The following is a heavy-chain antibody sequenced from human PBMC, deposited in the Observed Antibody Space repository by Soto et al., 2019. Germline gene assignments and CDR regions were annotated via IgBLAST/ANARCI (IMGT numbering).Heavy chain of an antibody. Sequence: PSQTLSLTCAVYGGSFSGYYWSWIRQPPGKGLEWIGEINHSGSTNYNPSLKSRVTISVDTSKNQFSLKLSSVTAADTAVYYCARCWSGYYHYYYYMDVWGKGTTVTVSS. D-gene: IGHD3-3*01. J-gene: IGHJ6*03. CDR2: INHSGST. V-gene: IGHV4-34*01. CDR3: ARCWSGYYHYYYYMDV. CDR1: GGSFSGYY.